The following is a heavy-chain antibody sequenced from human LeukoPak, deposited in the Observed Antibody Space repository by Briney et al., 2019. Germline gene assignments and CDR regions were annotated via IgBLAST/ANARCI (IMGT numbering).Heavy chain of an antibody. V-gene: IGHV3-9*01. D-gene: IGHD6-19*01. J-gene: IGHJ4*02. CDR1: GFIFNNYA. CDR2: ISWNGGSI. Sequence: PGGSLRLSCAGSGFIFNNYAMHWARQPPGKGLEWVSGISWNGGSIDYADSVKGRFTISRDNAKNSLYLQMNSLRVEDTAFYYCAKDNRRHYTSGPNPDSLHWGQGALVTVSS. CDR3: AKDNRRHYTSGPNPDSLH.